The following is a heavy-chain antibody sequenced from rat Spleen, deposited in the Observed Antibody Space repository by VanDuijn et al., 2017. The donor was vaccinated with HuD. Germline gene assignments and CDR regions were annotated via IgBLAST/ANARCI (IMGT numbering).Heavy chain of an antibody. CDR1: GFSLTSYN. CDR2: IWTGGST. Sequence: QVQLKESGPGLVQPSQTLSLTCTVSGFSLTSYNVHWVRQPTGKGLEWMGIIWTGGSTDYNSALKSRLSISRDTSKSQVFLKMNSLQTDDTAIYYCTREHNWGFDYWGQGVMVTVSS. J-gene: IGHJ2*01. CDR3: TREHNWGFDY. V-gene: IGHV2-30*01. D-gene: IGHD5-1*01.